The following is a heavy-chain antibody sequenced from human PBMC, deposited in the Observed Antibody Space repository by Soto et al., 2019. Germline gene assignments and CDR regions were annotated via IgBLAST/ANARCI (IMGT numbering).Heavy chain of an antibody. V-gene: IGHV4-31*03. D-gene: IGHD3-22*01. CDR3: VSTYYTATSGPFDY. CDR2: IYYSGTT. Sequence: ASETLSLTCTVSGDSISSGGYYWSWIRHHPGTGLEWIGYIYYSGTTYYNTSLESRVTISADMSENQFSMKVNSVTVADTAVYYCVSTYYTATSGPFDYWGQGTLVTVSS. J-gene: IGHJ4*02. CDR1: GDSISSGGYY.